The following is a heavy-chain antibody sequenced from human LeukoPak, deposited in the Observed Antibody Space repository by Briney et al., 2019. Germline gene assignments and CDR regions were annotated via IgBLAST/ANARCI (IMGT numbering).Heavy chain of an antibody. Sequence: SETLSLTCDVSGDSGASSGSYWSGWFRQPPGKGLEWIGYVHSSGSTKYNSSLGSRVTISMDTSRNQFSLKLSSVTAADTAVYYCARVKYDNVWGSYRSYYFDYWGQGTLVTVSS. V-gene: IGHV4-61*01. J-gene: IGHJ4*02. CDR1: GDSGASSGSYW. CDR2: VHSSGST. CDR3: ARVKYDNVWGSYRSYYFDY. D-gene: IGHD3-16*02.